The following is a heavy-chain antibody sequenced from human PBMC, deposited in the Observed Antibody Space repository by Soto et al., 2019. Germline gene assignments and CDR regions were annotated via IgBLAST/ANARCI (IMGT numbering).Heavy chain of an antibody. CDR3: ASPGHGDYAFDY. CDR1: GYTFTSYY. V-gene: IGHV1-46*03. Sequence: ASVKVSCKASGYTFTSYYMHWVRQAPGQGLEWMGIINPSGGSTSYAQKFQGRVTMTRDTSTSTVYMELSSLRSEDTAVYYCASPGHGDYAFDYWGQGTLVTAPQ. J-gene: IGHJ4*02. CDR2: INPSGGST. D-gene: IGHD4-17*01.